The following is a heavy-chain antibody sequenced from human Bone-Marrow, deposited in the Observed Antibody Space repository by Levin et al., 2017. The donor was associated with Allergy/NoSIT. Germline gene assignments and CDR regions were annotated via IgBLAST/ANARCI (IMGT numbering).Heavy chain of an antibody. CDR2: IYSDGRT. CDR3: ARKTSPDF. Sequence: GESLKISCAASGFTFSTYYMTWVRQAPGRGLEWVSVIYSDGRTYYADSVKGRFTISRDNSKSTLYLQMNSLRAEDTAVYYCARKTSPDFWGQGTLVTVSS. CDR1: GFTFSTYY. V-gene: IGHV3-53*01. J-gene: IGHJ4*02.